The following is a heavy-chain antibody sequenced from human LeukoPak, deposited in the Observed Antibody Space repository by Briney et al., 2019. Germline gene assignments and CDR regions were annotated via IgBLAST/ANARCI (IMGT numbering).Heavy chain of an antibody. CDR2: IYYSGSR. J-gene: IGHJ4*02. D-gene: IGHD5-24*01. CDR3: VHQDGSYFDY. V-gene: IGHV4-59*08. CDR1: GGSISSYY. Sequence: SETLSLTCTVSGGSISSYYWSWIRQPPGKGLEWIGYIYYSGSRNYNPSLQSRVTISVYTSKNQFSLKLSSVTAADTAVYYCVHQDGSYFDYWGRGTLVTVSS.